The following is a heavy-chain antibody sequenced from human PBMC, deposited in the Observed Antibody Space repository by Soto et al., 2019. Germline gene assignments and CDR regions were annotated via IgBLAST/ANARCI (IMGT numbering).Heavy chain of an antibody. CDR2: IDPSDSYT. V-gene: IGHV5-10-1*01. CDR3: ASPQRGYSYGYYYYGMDV. CDR1: GYSFTSYW. D-gene: IGHD5-18*01. Sequence: GASLKVSCKGSGYSFTSYWISWVRQMPGKGLEWMGRIDPSDSYTNYSPSFQGHVTISADKSISTAYLQWSSLKASDTAMYYCASPQRGYSYGYYYYGMDVWGQGTTVTVS. J-gene: IGHJ6*02.